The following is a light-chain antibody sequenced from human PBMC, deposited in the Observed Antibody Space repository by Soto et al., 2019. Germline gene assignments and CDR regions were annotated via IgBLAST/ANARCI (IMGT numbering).Light chain of an antibody. Sequence: FQVTQSPSSLSASVGDRVTITCRASQSVNDYLNSYQQRPGKAPRLLIYAASTWHSGVPSRFSGSGFGTDFSRTITSLQPEDFATYYCQQSFSTPYIFGQGTKLEIK. J-gene: IGKJ2*01. CDR2: AAS. CDR3: QQSFSTPYI. CDR1: QSVNDY. V-gene: IGKV1-39*01.